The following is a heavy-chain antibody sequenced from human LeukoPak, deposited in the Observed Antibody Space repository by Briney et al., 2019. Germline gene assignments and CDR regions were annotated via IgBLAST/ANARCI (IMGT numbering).Heavy chain of an antibody. CDR2: IYSDGRT. Sequence: PGGSLRLSCAASGFTVSSNYMSWVRQAPGKGLEWVSVIYSDGRTYYADSVKGRFTISRDNSKNTLYLETNSLRAEDTAVYYCARAGSSMIGFDFDYWGQGTLVTVSS. J-gene: IGHJ4*02. V-gene: IGHV3-53*01. D-gene: IGHD3-22*01. CDR1: GFTVSSNY. CDR3: ARAGSSMIGFDFDY.